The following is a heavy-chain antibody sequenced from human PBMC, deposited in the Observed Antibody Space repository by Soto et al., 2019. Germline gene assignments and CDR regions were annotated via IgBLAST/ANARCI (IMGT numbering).Heavy chain of an antibody. CDR1: GGSISGHY. D-gene: IGHD3-3*01. V-gene: IGHV4-59*11. CDR2: ISYSGST. J-gene: IGHJ5*02. CDR3: ARDVGLQHDAGYYDFWSGKNNWFDP. Sequence: SETLSLTCTVSGGSISGHYWSWIRQPPGKGLQYIGYISYSGSTNYNPSLKSRVTISVDTSNNQFSLRLSSVTAADTAVYYCARDVGLQHDAGYYDFWSGKNNWFDPWGQGILVTVSS.